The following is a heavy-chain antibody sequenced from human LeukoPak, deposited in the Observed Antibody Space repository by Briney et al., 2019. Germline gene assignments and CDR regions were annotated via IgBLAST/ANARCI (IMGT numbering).Heavy chain of an antibody. CDR2: IYSGGRT. CDR3: ARGLGRELDGAFDI. CDR1: GFIVGSNY. V-gene: IGHV3-53*01. Sequence: PGGSLRLSCAASGFIVGSNYVSWVRQAPGKGLEWVSVIYSGGRTYYADSVKGRFTISRDNSRNTLYLQMNSLRAEDTAVYYCARGLGRELDGAFDIWGQGTMVTVSS. J-gene: IGHJ3*02. D-gene: IGHD3-10*01.